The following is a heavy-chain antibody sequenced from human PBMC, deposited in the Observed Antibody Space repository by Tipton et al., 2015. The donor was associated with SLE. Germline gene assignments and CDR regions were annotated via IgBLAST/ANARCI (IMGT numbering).Heavy chain of an antibody. D-gene: IGHD2-21*01. CDR3: AKNAEKHCGGDCSPFDY. V-gene: IGHV3-74*01. CDR1: GFTFSSYW. J-gene: IGHJ4*02. CDR2: INSDGSST. Sequence: SLRLSCAASGFTFSSYWMHWVRQAPGKGLVWVSRINSDGSSTSYADSVKGRFTISRDNAKNTLYLQMSSLRPEDTAVYHCAKNAEKHCGGDCSPFDYWGQGTLVTVSS.